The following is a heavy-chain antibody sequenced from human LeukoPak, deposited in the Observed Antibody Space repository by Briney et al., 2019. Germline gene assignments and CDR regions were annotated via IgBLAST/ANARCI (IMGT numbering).Heavy chain of an antibody. D-gene: IGHD5-18*01. CDR1: GFTFSSYA. V-gene: IGHV3-23*01. CDR3: AKVFRGFSYGYDRGDAFDI. J-gene: IGHJ3*02. CDR2: ISGSGGST. Sequence: PGGSLRLSCAASGFTFSSYAMSWVRQAPGKGLEWVSAISGSGGSTYYADSVKGRFTISRDNSKNTLYLQMNSLRAEDTAVYYCAKVFRGFSYGYDRGDAFDIWGQGTMVTVSS.